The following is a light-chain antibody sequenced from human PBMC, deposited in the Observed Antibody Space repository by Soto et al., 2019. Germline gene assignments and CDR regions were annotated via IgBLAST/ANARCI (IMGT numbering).Light chain of an antibody. CDR2: GAS. V-gene: IGKV3-15*01. CDR1: QSVSSN. CDR3: QQYNNWPPS. Sequence: EIVRTQSPATLSVSPGERATLSCRASQSVSSNLAWYQQKPGQAPRRLIYGASTRATGIPARFSGSGSGTEFTFAISSLQSEDFAVYYCQQYNNWPPSFGQGTKVEIK. J-gene: IGKJ1*01.